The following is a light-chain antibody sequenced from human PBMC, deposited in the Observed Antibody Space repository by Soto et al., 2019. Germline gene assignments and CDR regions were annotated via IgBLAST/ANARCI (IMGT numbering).Light chain of an antibody. Sequence: QSVLTQPPSASGTPGQRVTISCSGSSSNIGSNTVNWYQVVPGTTPKLLMYRNDQRPSGVPDRISGAKSGTSASLAISGLRSEDEGDYYCAAWDDSLRAVIFGGGTKLTVL. J-gene: IGLJ2*01. V-gene: IGLV1-47*01. CDR3: AAWDDSLRAVI. CDR1: SSNIGSNT. CDR2: RND.